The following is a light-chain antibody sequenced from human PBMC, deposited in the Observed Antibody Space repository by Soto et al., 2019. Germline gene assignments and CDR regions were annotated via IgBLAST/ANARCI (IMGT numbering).Light chain of an antibody. CDR3: MSYTSSNTLV. CDR2: EVS. CDR1: SNDVGRYRF. J-gene: IGLJ1*01. Sequence: QSALTQPASVSGSPGQSITISCTGTSNDVGRYRFVSWYQHHPGKAPKLMICEVSNRPSGVSNRFSGSKSGNTASLTISGLQAEDEADYYCMSYTSSNTLVFGTGTKLTVL. V-gene: IGLV2-14*01.